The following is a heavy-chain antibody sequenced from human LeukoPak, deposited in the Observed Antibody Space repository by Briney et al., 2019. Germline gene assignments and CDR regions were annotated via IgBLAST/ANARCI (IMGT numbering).Heavy chain of an antibody. J-gene: IGHJ3*02. CDR2: IYYSGGT. CDR1: GVSISSGDYY. D-gene: IGHD6-13*01. Sequence: PSETLSLTCTVSGVSISSGDYYWSWIRQPPGKGLEWIGYIYYSGGTYYNPSLKSRVTISVDTSKNQFSLKLSSVTAADTAVYYCATSSSWYSRRAFDIWGQGTMVTVSS. CDR3: ATSSSWYSRRAFDI. V-gene: IGHV4-30-4*01.